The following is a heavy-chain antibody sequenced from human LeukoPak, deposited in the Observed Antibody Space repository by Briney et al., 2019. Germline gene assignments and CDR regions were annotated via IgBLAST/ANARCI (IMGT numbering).Heavy chain of an antibody. Sequence: ASVKVSCKASGYTFTGYYMHWVRQAPGQGLEWMGWIDPNSGGTNYAQKFQGRVTMTRDTSISTAYMELSRLRSDDTAVYYCARGHYYDSSGAVDYWGQGTLVTVSS. V-gene: IGHV1-2*02. CDR2: IDPNSGGT. CDR1: GYTFTGYY. CDR3: ARGHYYDSSGAVDY. J-gene: IGHJ4*02. D-gene: IGHD3-22*01.